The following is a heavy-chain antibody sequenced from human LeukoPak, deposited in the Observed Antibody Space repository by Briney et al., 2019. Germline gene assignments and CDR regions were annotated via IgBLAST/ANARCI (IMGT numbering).Heavy chain of an antibody. D-gene: IGHD2-2*01. CDR3: ARDPIGYCSSTSCSPLDV. V-gene: IGHV3-66*01. CDR2: IYSGGST. J-gene: IGHJ6*02. Sequence: GGSLRLSCAASGFTVSSNYMSWVRQAPGKGLEWVSVIYSGGSTYYADSVKGRFTISRDNSKNTLYLQMNSLRAEDTAVYYCARDPIGYCSSTSCSPLDVWGQGTTVTVSS. CDR1: GFTVSSNY.